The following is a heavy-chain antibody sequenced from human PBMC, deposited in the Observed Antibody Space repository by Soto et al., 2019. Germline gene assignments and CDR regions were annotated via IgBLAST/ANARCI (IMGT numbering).Heavy chain of an antibody. V-gene: IGHV1-18*01. CDR3: ARDMAYYDFWSGRVGPYYFDY. CDR1: GYTFTSYG. Sequence: QVQLVQSGAEVKKPGASAKVSCKASGYTFTSYGISWVRQAPGQGLEWMGWISAYNGNTNYAQKLQGRVTMTTDTSTSTAYMELRSLRSDDTAVYYCARDMAYYDFWSGRVGPYYFDYWGQGTLVTVSS. CDR2: ISAYNGNT. D-gene: IGHD3-3*01. J-gene: IGHJ4*02.